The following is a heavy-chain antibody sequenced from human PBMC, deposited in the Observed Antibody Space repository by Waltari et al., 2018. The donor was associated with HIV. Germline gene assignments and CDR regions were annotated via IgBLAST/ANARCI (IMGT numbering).Heavy chain of an antibody. Sequence: DVQLVESGGGLVKPGGSLRLSCTASGFNFRNYNMHWVRQAPGKGLEWVSSISSTSSHIFYANSVRGRFTISRDNSKNSLYLQMKSLTADDTAVYYCATDLLDFWGQGTLVIVSS. J-gene: IGHJ4*02. V-gene: IGHV3-21*01. CDR1: GFNFRNYN. CDR3: ATDLLDF. CDR2: ISSTSSHI.